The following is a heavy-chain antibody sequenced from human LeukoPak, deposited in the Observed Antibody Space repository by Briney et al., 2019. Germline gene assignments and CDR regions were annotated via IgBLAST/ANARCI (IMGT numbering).Heavy chain of an antibody. Sequence: ASVKVSCKASGYTFTSYYMHWVRQAPGQGLEWMGIINPSAGSTSYAQKFQGRVTMTRDTSTSTVYMELSSLRSEDTAVYYCARDRPGTMIVVGPLDYWGQGTLVTVSS. CDR2: INPSAGST. J-gene: IGHJ4*02. CDR3: ARDRPGTMIVVGPLDY. V-gene: IGHV1-46*01. D-gene: IGHD3-22*01. CDR1: GYTFTSYY.